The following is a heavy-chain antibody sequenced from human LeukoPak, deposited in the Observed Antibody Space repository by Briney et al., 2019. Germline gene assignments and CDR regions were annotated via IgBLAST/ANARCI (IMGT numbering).Heavy chain of an antibody. CDR2: ISGSGGNT. J-gene: IGHJ5*02. Sequence: GGSLRLSCAASGFTFSSYAMSWVRQAPGKGLEWVSAISGSGGNTYYADSVKGRFTISRDNSKSTLYLQMNSLRADDTAVYYCXRXXPXXXXXDPXXXGXLVTVS. V-gene: IGHV3-23*01. CDR1: GFTFSSYA. CDR3: XRXXPXXXXXDP.